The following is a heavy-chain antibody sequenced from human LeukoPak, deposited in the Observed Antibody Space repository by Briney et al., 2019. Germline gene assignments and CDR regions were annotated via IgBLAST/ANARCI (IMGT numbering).Heavy chain of an antibody. CDR2: INSDGSST. D-gene: IGHD3-22*01. Sequence: GGSLRLSCAASGFTFSSYWMPWVRQAPGKGLVWVSRINSDGSSTSYADSVKGRFTIPRDNAKNTLYLQMNSLRAEDTAVYYCAKDGGSRITMIVVVITPLRYWGQGTLVTVSS. CDR1: GFTFSSYW. J-gene: IGHJ4*02. CDR3: AKDGGSRITMIVVVITPLRY. V-gene: IGHV3-74*01.